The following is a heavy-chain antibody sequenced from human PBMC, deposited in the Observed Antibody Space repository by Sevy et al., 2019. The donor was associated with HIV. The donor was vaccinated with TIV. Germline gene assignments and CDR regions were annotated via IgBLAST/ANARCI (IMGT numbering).Heavy chain of an antibody. D-gene: IGHD2-15*01. J-gene: IGHJ4*02. CDR1: GVTFSSYA. CDR2: ISYDGSNK. CDR3: AREISVVGYCSGGSCYPAY. Sequence: GGSLRLSCAASGVTFSSYAMHWVRQSPGKGLEWVAVISYDGSNKYYADSVKGRFTISRDNSKNTLYLQMNSLRAEDTAGYYCAREISVVGYCSGGSCYPAYWGQGTLVTVSS. V-gene: IGHV3-30*04.